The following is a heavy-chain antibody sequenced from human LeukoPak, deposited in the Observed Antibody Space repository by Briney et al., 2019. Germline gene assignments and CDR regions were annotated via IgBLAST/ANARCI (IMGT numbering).Heavy chain of an antibody. D-gene: IGHD3-10*01. V-gene: IGHV1-46*01. CDR1: GYTFTSYY. CDR3: ARDGDLGFGELVLRAFDI. Sequence: GASVKVSCKASGYTFTSYYMHWVRQAPGQGLEWMGIINPSGGSTSYAQKFQGRVTMTRDMSTSTVYMELSGLRSEDTAVYYCARDGDLGFGELVLRAFDIWGQGTMVTVSS. CDR2: INPSGGST. J-gene: IGHJ3*02.